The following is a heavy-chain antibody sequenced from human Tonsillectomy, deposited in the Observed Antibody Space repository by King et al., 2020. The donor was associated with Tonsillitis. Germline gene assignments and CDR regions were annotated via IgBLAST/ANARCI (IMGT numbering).Heavy chain of an antibody. CDR3: ARQAGPYYYYYMDV. Sequence: QLQESGPGLVKPSETLSLTCTVSGGSISSSSYYWGWIRQPPGKGLEWIGSIYYSGSTYYNPSLKSRVTISVDTSKNQFSLKLRSVTAADTAVYYCARQAGPYYYYYMDVWGKGTTVTVSS. D-gene: IGHD6-19*01. V-gene: IGHV4-39*01. CDR2: IYYSGST. CDR1: GGSISSSSYY. J-gene: IGHJ6*03.